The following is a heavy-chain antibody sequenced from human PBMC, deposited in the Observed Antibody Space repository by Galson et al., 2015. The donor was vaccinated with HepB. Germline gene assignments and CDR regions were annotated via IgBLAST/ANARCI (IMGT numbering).Heavy chain of an antibody. Sequence: QSGAEVKKPGASVKVSCKASGYTFTSYDINWVRQATGQGLEWMGWMNPNSGNTGYAQKFQGRVTMTRNTSISTAYMELSSLRSEDTAVYYCARLRRDSGVVSLINWFDPWGQGTLVTVSS. D-gene: IGHD3-3*01. CDR1: GYTFTSYD. J-gene: IGHJ5*02. CDR2: MNPNSGNT. CDR3: ARLRRDSGVVSLINWFDP. V-gene: IGHV1-8*01.